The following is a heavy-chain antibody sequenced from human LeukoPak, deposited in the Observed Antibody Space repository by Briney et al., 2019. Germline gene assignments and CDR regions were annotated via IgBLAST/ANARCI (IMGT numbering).Heavy chain of an antibody. Sequence: PGGSLRLSCAASGFTVSSNYMSWVRQAPGKGLEWVSVIYSGGSTYYADSVKGRFTISRDNSKNTLYLQMNSLRAEDTAVYYCARDLAIAAAGNSPSDYWGQGTLVTVSS. D-gene: IGHD6-13*01. V-gene: IGHV3-53*01. CDR2: IYSGGST. CDR1: GFTVSSNY. J-gene: IGHJ4*02. CDR3: ARDLAIAAAGNSPSDY.